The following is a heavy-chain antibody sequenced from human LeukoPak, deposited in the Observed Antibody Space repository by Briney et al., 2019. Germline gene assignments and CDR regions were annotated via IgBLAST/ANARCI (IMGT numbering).Heavy chain of an antibody. J-gene: IGHJ5*02. CDR1: GGSFSGYY. Sequence: PSETLSLTCAVYGGSFSGYYWSWIRQPPGKGLEWIGEINHSGSTNYNPSLKSRVIISLDTSKNQFSLKLSSVTAADTAVYYCARALRYGGNPNWFDPWGQGTLVTVSS. D-gene: IGHD4-23*01. V-gene: IGHV4-34*01. CDR2: INHSGST. CDR3: ARALRYGGNPNWFDP.